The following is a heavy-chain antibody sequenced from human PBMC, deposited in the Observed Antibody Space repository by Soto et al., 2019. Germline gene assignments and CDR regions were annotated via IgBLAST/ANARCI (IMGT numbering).Heavy chain of an antibody. CDR3: ARDASIVVVVAATPSAEYGMDV. V-gene: IGHV3-7*03. Sequence: GGSLRLSCAASGFTFSSYWMSWVRQAPGKGLEWVANIKQDGSEKYYVDSVKGRFTISRDNAKNSLYLQMNSLRAEDTAVYYCARDASIVVVVAATPSAEYGMDVWGQGTTATVSS. D-gene: IGHD2-15*01. CDR1: GFTFSSYW. J-gene: IGHJ6*02. CDR2: IKQDGSEK.